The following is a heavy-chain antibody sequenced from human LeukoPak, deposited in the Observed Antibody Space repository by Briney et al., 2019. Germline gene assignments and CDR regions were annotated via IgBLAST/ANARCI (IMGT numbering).Heavy chain of an antibody. D-gene: IGHD5-12*01. J-gene: IGHJ5*02. CDR2: ISAYNGNT. CDR3: ASGSQALRGYSGYANWFDP. Sequence: ASVKVSCKASGYTFTSYGISWVRQAPGQGLEWMGWISAYNGNTNYAQKLQGRVTMTTDTSTSTAYMELRSLRSDDTAVYYCASGSQALRGYSGYANWFDPWGQGTLVTVSS. CDR1: GYTFTSYG. V-gene: IGHV1-18*01.